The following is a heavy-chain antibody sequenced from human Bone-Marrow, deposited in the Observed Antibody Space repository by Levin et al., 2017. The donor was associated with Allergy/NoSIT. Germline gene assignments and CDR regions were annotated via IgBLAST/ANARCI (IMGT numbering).Heavy chain of an antibody. CDR1: GGSISSGGDSF. Sequence: NPSETLSLTCSVSGGSISSGGDSFWSWIRQPPGKGLEWIGYIYYSGSTHYSPSLRSRVTISVDTSKNQFSLRLTSVTAADTAVYYCVRDQHEITQGSGSYLRFDPWGQGTLVTVSS. D-gene: IGHD3-10*01. CDR3: VRDQHEITQGSGSYLRFDP. CDR2: IYYSGST. V-gene: IGHV4-30-4*01. J-gene: IGHJ5*02.